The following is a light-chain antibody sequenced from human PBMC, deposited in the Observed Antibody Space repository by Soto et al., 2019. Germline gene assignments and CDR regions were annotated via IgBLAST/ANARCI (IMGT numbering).Light chain of an antibody. Sequence: QSVLAQPDSVSGSPGQSITISCTGTSNDIGGYNYVSWYQHLPGKAPKLIIYEVSNRPSGVSNRFSGSKSGNTASLTISGLQAEDEADYYCSSYISTYTPYILGTGTKVTVL. CDR2: EVS. V-gene: IGLV2-14*01. CDR3: SSYISTYTPYI. CDR1: SNDIGGYNY. J-gene: IGLJ1*01.